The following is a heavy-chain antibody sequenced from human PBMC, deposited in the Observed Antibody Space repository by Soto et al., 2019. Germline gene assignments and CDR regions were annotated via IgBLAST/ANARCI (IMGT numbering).Heavy chain of an antibody. CDR1: GGSISSSSYY. J-gene: IGHJ4*02. CDR2: IYYSGST. Sequence: QLQLQESGPGLVKPSETLSLTCTVSGGSISSSSYYWGWIRQPPGKGLEWIGSIYYSGSTYYNPSLKSRVTISVDTSKNQFSLKLSSVTAADTAVYYCARPASGRSGRSNYGYWGQGTLVTVSS. D-gene: IGHD4-4*01. V-gene: IGHV4-39*01. CDR3: ARPASGRSGRSNYGY.